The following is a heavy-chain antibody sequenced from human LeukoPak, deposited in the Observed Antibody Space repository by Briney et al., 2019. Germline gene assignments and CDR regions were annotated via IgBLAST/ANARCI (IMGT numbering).Heavy chain of an antibody. CDR3: AKDSIVLMVYAISNYFDY. CDR1: GFTFSSYA. V-gene: IGHV3-23*01. D-gene: IGHD2-8*01. J-gene: IGHJ4*02. Sequence: PTGGSLRLSCAASGFTFSSYAMSWVRQAPGKGLERVSAISGSGGSTYYADSVKGRFTISRDNSKNTLYLQMNSLRAEDTAVYYCAKDSIVLMVYAISNYFDYWGQGTLVTVSS. CDR2: ISGSGGST.